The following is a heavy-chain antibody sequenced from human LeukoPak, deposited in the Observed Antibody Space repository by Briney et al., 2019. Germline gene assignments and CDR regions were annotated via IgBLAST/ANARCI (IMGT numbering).Heavy chain of an antibody. CDR2: VNHSGSP. J-gene: IGHJ4*02. CDR1: GGPFSGYS. V-gene: IGHV4-34*01. CDR3: ASGGYSGYRSPFDY. D-gene: IGHD5-12*01. Sequence: SETLSLTCAVHGGPFSGYSWNWLRQPPGVGLEWLGEVNHSGSPNHHPSLKGRVPISVDTAKKLFSLELGSVTAADTSVYDCASGGYSGYRSPFDYWGQGTLVTVSS.